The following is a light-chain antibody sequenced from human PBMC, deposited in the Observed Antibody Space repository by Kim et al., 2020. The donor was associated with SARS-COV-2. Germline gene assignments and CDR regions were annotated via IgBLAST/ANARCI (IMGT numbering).Light chain of an antibody. CDR1: QSISTY. J-gene: IGKJ1*01. V-gene: IGKV1-39*01. CDR2: AAS. Sequence: ASVGDRVTITCRASQSISTYLNWHQQKPGKAPKLLIYAASSLQSGVPSRFSGSGSGTDFTLTINSLQPEDFATYYCQQSYSTPPTFGQGTKVDIK. CDR3: QQSYSTPPT.